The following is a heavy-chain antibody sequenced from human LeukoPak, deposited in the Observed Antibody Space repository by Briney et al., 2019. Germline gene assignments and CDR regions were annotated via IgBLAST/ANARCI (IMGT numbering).Heavy chain of an antibody. Sequence: SETLSLTCTVSAGSISSYYWSWIRQPPGKGLEWIGYIYYSGSTNYNPSLKSRVTISVDTSKNQFSLKLSSVTAADTAVYYCARDRAAAGTGGLDYWGQGTLVTVSS. J-gene: IGHJ4*02. V-gene: IGHV4-59*01. CDR3: ARDRAAAGTGGLDY. CDR2: IYYSGST. D-gene: IGHD6-13*01. CDR1: AGSISSYY.